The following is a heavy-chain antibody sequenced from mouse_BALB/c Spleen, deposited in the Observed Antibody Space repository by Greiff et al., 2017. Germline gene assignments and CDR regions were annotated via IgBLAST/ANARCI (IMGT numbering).Heavy chain of an antibody. CDR3: TREPY. J-gene: IGHJ2*01. CDR2: IYPSDSYT. Sequence: QVQLQQPGAELVRPGASVKLSCKASGYTFTSYWINWVKQRPGQGLEWIGNIYPSDSYTNYNQKFKDKATLTVDKSSSTAYMQLSSPTSEDSAVYYCTREPYWGQGTTLTVSS. V-gene: IGHV1-69*02. CDR1: GYTFTSYW.